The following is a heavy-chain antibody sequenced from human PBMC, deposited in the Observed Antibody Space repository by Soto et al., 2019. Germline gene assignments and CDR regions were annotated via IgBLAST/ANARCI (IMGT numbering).Heavy chain of an antibody. CDR2: ISGSAGST. CDR3: ARGIAAASYYYYYYMDV. V-gene: IGHV3-23*01. CDR1: GFIFSNYA. Sequence: PGGSLRLSCAASGFIFSNYAMSWVRQAPGKGLEWVSGISGSAGSTYNADSVKGRFTISRDNSKNTLYLQMNSLRAEDTAVYYCARGIAAASYYYYYYMDVWGKGTTVTVSS. D-gene: IGHD6-13*01. J-gene: IGHJ6*03.